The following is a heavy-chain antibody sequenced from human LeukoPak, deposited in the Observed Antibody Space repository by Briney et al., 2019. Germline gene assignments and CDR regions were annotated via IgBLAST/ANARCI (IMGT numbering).Heavy chain of an antibody. J-gene: IGHJ3*02. V-gene: IGHV1-69*05. CDR3: ARAGVTTGHAFDI. CDR2: IIPIFGTA. D-gene: IGHD4-17*01. CDR1: GGTFSSYA. Sequence: ASVKVSCKASGGTFSSYAISWVRQAPGQGLEWMGGIIPIFGTANYAQKFQGRVTMTTDTSTSTAYMELRSLRSDDTAVYYCARAGVTTGHAFDIWGQGTMVTVSS.